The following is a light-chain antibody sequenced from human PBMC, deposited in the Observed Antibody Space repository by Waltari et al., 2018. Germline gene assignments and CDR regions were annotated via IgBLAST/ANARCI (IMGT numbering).Light chain of an antibody. J-gene: IGKJ2*03. CDR1: QSISIH. Sequence: PGERATLSCRASQSISIHLAWYQQRPGQAPRLLIYDASNRATGIPARFSGSGSGTDFILTITSLEPEDVGVYHCYQHSSGYSFGQGTKVEIK. V-gene: IGKV3-11*01. CDR2: DAS. CDR3: YQHSSGYS.